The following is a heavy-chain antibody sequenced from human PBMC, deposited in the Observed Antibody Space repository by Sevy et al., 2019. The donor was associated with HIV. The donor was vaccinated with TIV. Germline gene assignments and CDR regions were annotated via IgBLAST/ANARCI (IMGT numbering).Heavy chain of an antibody. V-gene: IGHV3-30*18. Sequence: GGSLRLSCTTSGFSFSDYGMHWVRQAPGKGLEWVSGISYDTTKKDYADSVKGRFIISRGNSKNTLYLEMNSLRGEDTAVYYCAKSVDSEPTQTNFVHWGQGTLVTDSS. CDR3: AKSVDSEPTQTNFVH. CDR2: ISYDTTKK. D-gene: IGHD3-3*01. CDR1: GFSFSDYG. J-gene: IGHJ4*02.